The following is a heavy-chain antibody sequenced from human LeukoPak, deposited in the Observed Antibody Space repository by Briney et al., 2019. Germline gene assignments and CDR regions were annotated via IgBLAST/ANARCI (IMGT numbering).Heavy chain of an antibody. CDR1: GFTFSSYW. J-gene: IGHJ4*02. V-gene: IGHV3-7*01. D-gene: IGHD3-22*01. CDR3: ASDYRRHYYDRSGYCDY. CDR2: IKRDESEK. Sequence: GGALRLAFSASGFTFSSYWRRWGRQARVKVVELVANIKRDESEKSYVDSVNGLFTISTDNAQHSLYLQMNRLRAEATALYYCASDYRRHYYDRSGYCDYWRQGTLATVSS.